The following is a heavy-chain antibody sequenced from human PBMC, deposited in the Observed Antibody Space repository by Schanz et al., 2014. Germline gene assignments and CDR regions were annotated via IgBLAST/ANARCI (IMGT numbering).Heavy chain of an antibody. Sequence: QVQLVQSGAEVKKPGASVKVSCKASGYIFGSHGMTWVRQAPGQGLEWMGWISGYNGDTNYAPKFQDRVTMTTDTSTGITSLELRNLKSDDTAVYYCARDRVSFVRGPLGVDWGQGTQVIVSS. D-gene: IGHD3-10*01. V-gene: IGHV1-18*01. CDR2: ISGYNGDT. J-gene: IGHJ4*02. CDR3: ARDRVSFVRGPLGVD. CDR1: GYIFGSHG.